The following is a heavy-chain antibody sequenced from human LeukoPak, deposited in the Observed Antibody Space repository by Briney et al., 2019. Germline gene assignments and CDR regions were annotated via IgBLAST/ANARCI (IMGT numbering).Heavy chain of an antibody. D-gene: IGHD3-22*01. CDR1: GFTFSSYA. V-gene: IGHV3-64D*09. CDR2: ISSNGGST. J-gene: IGHJ4*02. Sequence: GGSLRLSCSASGFTFSSYAMHWVRQAPGKGLEHVSAISSNGGSTYYADSVKGGFTISRDNSKNTLYLQMSSLRAEDTAVYYCVKDDVYYYDTNSYPHWGQGTLVTVSS. CDR3: VKDDVYYYDTNSYPH.